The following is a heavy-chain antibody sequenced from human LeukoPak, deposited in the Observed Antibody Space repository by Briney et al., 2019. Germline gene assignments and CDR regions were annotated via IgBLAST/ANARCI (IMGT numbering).Heavy chain of an antibody. CDR1: GGSISSYY. J-gene: IGHJ6*03. V-gene: IGHV4-59*01. CDR2: IYYSGST. CDR3: ARSWFWSGYYYYYMDV. D-gene: IGHD3-3*01. Sequence: PSETLSLTCTVSGGSISSYYWSWIRQPPGKGLEWNGYIYYSGSTNYNPSLKSRVTISVDTSKNQFSLKLSSVTAADTAVYYCARSWFWSGYYYYYMDVWGKGTTVTVSS.